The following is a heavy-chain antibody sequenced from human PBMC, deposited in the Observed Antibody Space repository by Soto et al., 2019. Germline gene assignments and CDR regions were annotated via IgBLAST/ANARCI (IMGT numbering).Heavy chain of an antibody. CDR3: ARGKTTVTTLDY. J-gene: IGHJ4*02. Sequence: SETLSLTCAVSGGSISSGGYSCSWIRQPPGKGLEWIGYIYHSGSTYYNPSLKSRVTISVDRSKNQFSLKLSSVTAADTAVYYCARGKTTVTTLDYWGQGTLVTVSS. D-gene: IGHD4-4*01. V-gene: IGHV4-30-2*01. CDR2: IYHSGST. CDR1: GGSISSGGYS.